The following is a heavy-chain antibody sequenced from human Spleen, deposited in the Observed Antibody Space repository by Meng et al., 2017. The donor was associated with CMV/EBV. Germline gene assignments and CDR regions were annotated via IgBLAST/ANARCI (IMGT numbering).Heavy chain of an antibody. V-gene: IGHV3-72*01. J-gene: IGHJ4*02. CDR3: ARVARSGTYYVGNYFDY. Sequence: TKCARLAPGKGLEWVGRTRNTANSYTTEYAASMKGRFTISRDDLKNSLYLQMSSLKTEDTAVYYCARVARSGTYYVGNYFDYWGQGTLVTVSS. CDR2: TRNTANSYTT. D-gene: IGHD1-26*01.